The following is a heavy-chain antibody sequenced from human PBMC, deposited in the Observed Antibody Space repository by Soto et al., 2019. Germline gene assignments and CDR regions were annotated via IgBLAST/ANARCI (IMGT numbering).Heavy chain of an antibody. CDR2: ISWNSGSI. D-gene: IGHD2-2*01. CDR1: GFTFADYA. J-gene: IGHJ4*02. CDR3: AKEGCGRTSCYLDY. Sequence: EVQLVESGGGLVQPGRSLRVSCAASGFTFADYAMHRVRQAPGKGLEWVSSISWNSGSIEYANSVKGRFTISRDNAKNSLYLQMNSLRADDTALYYCAKEGCGRTSCYLDYWGRGTLVSVSS. V-gene: IGHV3-9*01.